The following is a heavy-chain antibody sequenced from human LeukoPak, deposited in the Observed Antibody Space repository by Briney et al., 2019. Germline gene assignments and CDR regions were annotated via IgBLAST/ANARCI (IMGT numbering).Heavy chain of an antibody. CDR1: GFTFSGYV. Sequence: PGGSLRLPCAASGFTFSGYVMTWVRQAPGNGLQWVSGISGSGYSTYYADSLKGRFTISRDNSKNTVYLQMNSLRAEDTAVYYCARSDPASLTYFDYWGQGTLVTVSS. CDR3: ARSDPASLTYFDY. CDR2: ISGSGYST. J-gene: IGHJ4*02. V-gene: IGHV3-23*01.